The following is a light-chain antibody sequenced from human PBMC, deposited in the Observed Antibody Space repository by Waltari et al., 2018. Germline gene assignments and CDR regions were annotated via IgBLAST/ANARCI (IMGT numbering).Light chain of an antibody. Sequence: SFELTQPPSVSVSPGQTASIACSGDNLGDRFAFWYQQKPGQSPVLVIHQDSQRPSGIPDRYSGSNSGSTATLTISETQAMDEAVYYCQAWDTSAVFGGGTKLTVL. V-gene: IGLV3-1*01. CDR1: NLGDRF. J-gene: IGLJ2*01. CDR2: QDS. CDR3: QAWDTSAV.